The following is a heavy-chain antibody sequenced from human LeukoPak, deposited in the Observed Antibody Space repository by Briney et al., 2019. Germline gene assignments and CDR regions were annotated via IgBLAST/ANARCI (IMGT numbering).Heavy chain of an antibody. J-gene: IGHJ1*01. Sequence: ASVKVSCKASGYTFTTYYLHWVRQAPGQGLEWMGMINPNGGSATYAQKFQGRVTMTRDTSTSTVYMEVSNLKSEDTAVYYCAFSSGWYEQFQHWGQGTLVTVSS. CDR3: AFSSGWYEQFQH. D-gene: IGHD6-19*01. CDR2: INPNGGSA. V-gene: IGHV1-46*01. CDR1: GYTFTTYY.